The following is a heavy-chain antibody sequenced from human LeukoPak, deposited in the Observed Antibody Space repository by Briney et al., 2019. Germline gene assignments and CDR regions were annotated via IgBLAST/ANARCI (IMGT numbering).Heavy chain of an antibody. CDR3: AKESIAVVPAAIGWFDP. V-gene: IGHV3-23*01. J-gene: IGHJ5*02. CDR2: ISGSGGST. D-gene: IGHD2-2*02. CDR1: GFTFSSYA. Sequence: GGSLRLSCAASGFTFSSYAMSWVRQAPGKGLEWVSAISGSGGSTYYADSVKGRFTISRDNSKNTLYLQMNSLRAEDTAVYYCAKESIAVVPAAIGWFDPWGQGTLVTVSS.